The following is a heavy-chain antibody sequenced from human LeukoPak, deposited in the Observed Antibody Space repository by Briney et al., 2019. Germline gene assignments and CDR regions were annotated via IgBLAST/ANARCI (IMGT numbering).Heavy chain of an antibody. D-gene: IGHD1-26*01. V-gene: IGHV1-24*01. CDR1: GYTLTEVS. CDR3: ATAGPYSGSHSPFDY. Sequence: ASVKVSCKVSGYTLTEVSVHWVRQAPGKGLEWMGGFDPEDGETIYAQKFQGRVTMTEDTSTDTAYMGLSSLESEDTAVYYCATAGPYSGSHSPFDYWGQGTLVTVSS. CDR2: FDPEDGET. J-gene: IGHJ4*02.